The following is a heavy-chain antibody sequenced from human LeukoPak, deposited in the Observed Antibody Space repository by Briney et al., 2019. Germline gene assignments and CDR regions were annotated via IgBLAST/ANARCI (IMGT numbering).Heavy chain of an antibody. D-gene: IGHD4-17*01. CDR3: ARSDYFHN. CDR2: IKYDGSST. Sequence: PGGSLRLSCTASGFTFSSYSMNWVRQAPGKGLVWVSRIKYDGSSTTYADSVKGRFTISRDNARNTLSLQMNSLRAEDTAVYYCARSDYFHNWGQGTLVTVSS. V-gene: IGHV3-74*01. CDR1: GFTFSSYS. J-gene: IGHJ4*02.